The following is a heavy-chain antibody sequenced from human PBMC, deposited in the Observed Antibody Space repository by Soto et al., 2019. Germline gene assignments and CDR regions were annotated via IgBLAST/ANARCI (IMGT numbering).Heavy chain of an antibody. CDR2: ISYDGSNI. D-gene: IGHD1-26*01. J-gene: IGHJ3*02. V-gene: IGHV3-30-3*01. CDR3: ARESKAKGAGAFDI. CDR1: GVTFSSYA. Sequence: GGSLRLSCAASGVTFSSYAMHWVRQAPGKGLEWVAVISYDGSNIYYADSVKGRFTISRDNSKNTLYLQMNSLRAEDTAAHYCARESKAKGAGAFDIWGLGTMVTVSS.